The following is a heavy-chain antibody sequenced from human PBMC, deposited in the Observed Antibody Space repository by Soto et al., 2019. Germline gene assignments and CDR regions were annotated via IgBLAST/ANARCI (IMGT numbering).Heavy chain of an antibody. CDR3: ARAYGQIDY. CDR1: GFTFSNYA. CDR2: ISYDGSNK. Sequence: GESLKISCAASGFTFSNYAMHWVRQGPAKGLEWVTVISYDGSNKYYADSVKGRFTNSRDNSNNTLYLQMNNLRAEDTAVYYCARAYGQIDYWGQGTLVTVSS. J-gene: IGHJ4*02. V-gene: IGHV3-30-3*01. D-gene: IGHD4-17*01.